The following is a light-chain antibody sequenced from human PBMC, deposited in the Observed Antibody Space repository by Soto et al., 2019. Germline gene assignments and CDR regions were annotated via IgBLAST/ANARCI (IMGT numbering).Light chain of an antibody. V-gene: IGLV7-43*01. CDR2: SIN. CDR3: PLYHARAHG. Sequence: VVTQEPSLTVSPGETVTLTCASSTGAVTSGYYPNWFQQKPGQAPRQLIYSINNKHSWTPARFSGSLLGDKAALTLSGVQPADEAEYDCPLYHARAHGFRGGTQ. CDR1: TGAVTSGYY. J-gene: IGLJ7*01.